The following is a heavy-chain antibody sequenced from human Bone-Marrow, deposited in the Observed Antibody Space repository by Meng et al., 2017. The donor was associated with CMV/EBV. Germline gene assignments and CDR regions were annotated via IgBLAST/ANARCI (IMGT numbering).Heavy chain of an antibody. CDR2: IYTSGST. CDR3: ARGQDSHGEYYFDY. CDR1: GGSISSYY. J-gene: IGHJ4*02. V-gene: IGHV4-4*07. Sequence: QVQLQESGPGLVKPSXXXXXTCTVSGGSISSYYWSWIRQPAGKGLEWIGRIYTSGSTNYNPSLKRRVTMSVDTSKNQFSLKLSSVTAADTAVYYCARGQDSHGEYYFDYWGQGTLVTVSS. D-gene: IGHD4-17*01.